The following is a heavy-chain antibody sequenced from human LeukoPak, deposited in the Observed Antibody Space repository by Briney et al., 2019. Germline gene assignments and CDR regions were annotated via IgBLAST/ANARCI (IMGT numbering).Heavy chain of an antibody. Sequence: ASVKVSCKASGYTLTDYDINWVRQAPGQGPEWLGWMNPNSGDTGYVQKFQGRVTMTRDTSIRTAYMELTSLRSEDTAVYYCATDYGTGAFDYWGQGTLVTVSS. CDR3: ATDYGTGAFDY. V-gene: IGHV1-8*01. CDR1: GYTLTDYD. CDR2: MNPNSGDT. J-gene: IGHJ4*02. D-gene: IGHD3-10*01.